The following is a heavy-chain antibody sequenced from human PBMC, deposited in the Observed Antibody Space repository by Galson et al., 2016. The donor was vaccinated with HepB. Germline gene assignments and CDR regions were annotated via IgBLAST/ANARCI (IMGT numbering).Heavy chain of an antibody. CDR3: TRDHLSGNQ. J-gene: IGHJ4*02. D-gene: IGHD1-14*01. V-gene: IGHV1-69*13. CDR2: IVPIFGTT. Sequence: SVKVSCKASGFMLNSYGITWLRQAPGQGLEWMGEIVPIFGTTNYAQKLQGRLTITADESASTAYMELSSLISEDTAVYFCTRDHLSGNQWGQGTLVTVSS. CDR1: GFMLNSYG.